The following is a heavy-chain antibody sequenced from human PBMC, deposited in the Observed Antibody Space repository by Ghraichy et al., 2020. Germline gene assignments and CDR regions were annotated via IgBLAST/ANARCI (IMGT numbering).Heavy chain of an antibody. CDR2: MNSDGTST. Sequence: GGSLRLSCAASGFTFSSYWMHWVRQVPGKGLVWVSRMNSDGTSTSYADSVKGRFSISRDNAKNTLYLQMYNLRTEDTAVYYCASGGIVGAGVRQIGGYWGQGTLVTVSS. D-gene: IGHD1-26*01. CDR3: ASGGIVGAGVRQIGGY. J-gene: IGHJ4*02. CDR1: GFTFSSYW. V-gene: IGHV3-74*01.